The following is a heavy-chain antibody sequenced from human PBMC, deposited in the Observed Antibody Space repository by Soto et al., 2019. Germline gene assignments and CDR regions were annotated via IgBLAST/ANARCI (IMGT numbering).Heavy chain of an antibody. V-gene: IGHV3-48*03. J-gene: IGHJ6*01. CDR2: ISSSGSTI. CDR1: GFTFSSYE. CDR3: ARDCSGGSCSYYYYYCMDF. D-gene: IGHD2-15*01. Sequence: GGSLRLSCAASGFTFSSYEMNWVRQAPGKGLEWVSYISSSGSTIYYADSVKGRFTISRDNAKNSLYLQMNSLRAEDTAVDYCARDCSGGSCSYYYYYCMDFWGQGTMVTVSS.